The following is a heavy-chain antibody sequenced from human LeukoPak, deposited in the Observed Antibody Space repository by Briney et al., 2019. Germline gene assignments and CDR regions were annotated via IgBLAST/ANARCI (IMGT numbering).Heavy chain of an antibody. J-gene: IGHJ3*02. CDR2: IKQDGSEK. CDR1: GFTFSSYW. Sequence: GGSLRLSCTASGFTFSSYWMSWVRQAPGKGLEWVANIKQDGSEKYYVHSLKGRFTISRDNAKNSPYLQMNSLRAEDTAVYYCAREGLAGLWLLPSDSFDIWGQGTMVTVSS. V-gene: IGHV3-7*03. D-gene: IGHD3-22*01. CDR3: AREGLAGLWLLPSDSFDI.